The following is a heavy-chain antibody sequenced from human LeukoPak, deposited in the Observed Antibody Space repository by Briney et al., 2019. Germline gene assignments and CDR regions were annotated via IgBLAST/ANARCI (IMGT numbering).Heavy chain of an antibody. D-gene: IGHD6-19*01. CDR3: ARYGYSRGWSHFDD. CDR1: GGSISGHY. J-gene: IGHJ4*02. CDR2: IYDRGGT. Sequence: PSETVSLTCTVSGGSISGHYWTWLRHPPGKGLEWIGYIYDRGGTNYNNSRENRDTMSVDTSKNLFSLNLSSVTAADTAVYYCARYGYSRGWSHFDDWGQGT. V-gene: IGHV4-59*11.